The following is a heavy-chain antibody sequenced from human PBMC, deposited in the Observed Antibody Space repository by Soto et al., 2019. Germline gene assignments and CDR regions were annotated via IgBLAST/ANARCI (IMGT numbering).Heavy chain of an antibody. CDR3: ARDQRDDYYYSSGYYSEASAFDI. J-gene: IGHJ3*02. CDR1: GFTFSSYS. V-gene: IGHV3-48*02. CDR2: ISSNSSNK. Sequence: GGSLTLSCGSYGFTFSSYSMNWVRQAPGKGLEWVSYISSNSSNKYYADSVKGRFTISRDNAKNSLYLQMNSLRDEDTAVYYCARDQRDDYYYSSGYYSEASAFDIWGQGTMVTVSS. D-gene: IGHD3-22*01.